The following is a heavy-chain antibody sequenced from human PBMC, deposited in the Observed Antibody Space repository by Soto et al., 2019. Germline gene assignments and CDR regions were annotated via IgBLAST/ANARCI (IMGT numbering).Heavy chain of an antibody. CDR3: ARRRTYYDFWSGSNWFDP. D-gene: IGHD3-3*01. Sequence: ASVKVSCKASGYTFTSYDINWVRQTTGQGLEWMGWMNPNSGNTGYAQKFQGRVTMTRNTSISTAYMELSSLRSEDTAVYYCARRRTYYDFWSGSNWFDPWGQGTLVTVSS. J-gene: IGHJ5*02. CDR1: GYTFTSYD. CDR2: MNPNSGNT. V-gene: IGHV1-8*01.